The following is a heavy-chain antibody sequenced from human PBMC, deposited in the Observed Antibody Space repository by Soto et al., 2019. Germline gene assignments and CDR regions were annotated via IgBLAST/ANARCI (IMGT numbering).Heavy chain of an antibody. D-gene: IGHD3-10*01. CDR3: ARGRYGSGNYDFDY. CDR1: GGTLSRFA. Sequence: QVQLVQSGAEVKEPGSSVKVSCKASGGTLSRFAFSWVRQAPGQGLEWMGGLIPLFGTPNYAQKFQGRVTSTADESTSTAYMELSSLRSEDTAVYYCARGRYGSGNYDFDYWGQGTLVSVSS. CDR2: LIPLFGTP. V-gene: IGHV1-69*12. J-gene: IGHJ4*02.